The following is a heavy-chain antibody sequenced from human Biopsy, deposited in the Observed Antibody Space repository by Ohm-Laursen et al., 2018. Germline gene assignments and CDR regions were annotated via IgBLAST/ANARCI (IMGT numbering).Heavy chain of an antibody. CDR1: GFTFSDYA. Sequence: SLRPSCAASGFTFSDYAMHWVRQAPGKGLEWVAIITHDGSKTYYADSVEGRFTISRDQFKSTVYLQLNSLRTEDTAIYYCTKERRGWYSERWGQGTLVTVSS. V-gene: IGHV3-30*18. D-gene: IGHD6-19*01. CDR2: ITHDGSKT. CDR3: TKERRGWYSER. J-gene: IGHJ4*02.